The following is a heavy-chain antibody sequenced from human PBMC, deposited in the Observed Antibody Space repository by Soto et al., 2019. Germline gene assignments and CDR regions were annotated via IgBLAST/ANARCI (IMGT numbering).Heavy chain of an antibody. Sequence: QVQLEESGGGVVQPGRSLRLSCAASGFTFSSYAIHWVRQAPGKGLEWVAIVSYDGVNKYYADSVKGRFTISRDNSKNTLYLQMNSLRDEDTAVYFCAKDQLLWSGFDYWGQGTLVTVSS. D-gene: IGHD3-10*01. CDR1: GFTFSSYA. CDR2: VSYDGVNK. V-gene: IGHV3-30*18. J-gene: IGHJ4*02. CDR3: AKDQLLWSGFDY.